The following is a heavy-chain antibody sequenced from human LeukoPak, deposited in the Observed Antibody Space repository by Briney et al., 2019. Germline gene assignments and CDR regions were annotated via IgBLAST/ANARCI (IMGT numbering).Heavy chain of an antibody. V-gene: IGHV3-21*01. J-gene: IGHJ3*02. Sequence: PGGSLRLSCAASGFTFNTYAMHWVRQAPGKGLEWVSSISSSSSYIYYADSVKGRFTISRDNAKNSQYLQMNSLRAEDTAVYYCARDPTSSWETAFDIWGQGTMVIVSS. CDR3: ARDPTSSWETAFDI. CDR1: GFTFNTYA. CDR2: ISSSSSYI. D-gene: IGHD1-26*01.